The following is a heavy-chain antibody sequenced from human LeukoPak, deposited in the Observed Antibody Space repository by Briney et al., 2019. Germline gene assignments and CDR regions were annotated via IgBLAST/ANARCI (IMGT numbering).Heavy chain of an antibody. V-gene: IGHV1-69*06. J-gene: IGHJ4*02. CDR3: HGGSSTVDYFDY. CDR1: GGTLNSYA. Sequence: SVKVSCKASGGTLNSYAISWVRQAPGQGLEWMGGIIPIFGPANYAQKFQGRVTITADKSTSTAYMELSSLRSEDTAVYYCHGGSSTVDYFDYWGQGTLVTVSS. CDR2: IIPIFGPA. D-gene: IGHD2-2*01.